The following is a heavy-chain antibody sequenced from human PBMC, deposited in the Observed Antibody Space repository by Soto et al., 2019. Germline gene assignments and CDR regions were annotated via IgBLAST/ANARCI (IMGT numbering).Heavy chain of an antibody. D-gene: IGHD3-10*01. J-gene: IGHJ6*02. CDR3: ARGVRTGFYGMDV. CDR2: IIPIFGTS. V-gene: IGHV1-69*01. Sequence: QVQLVQSGAEVKKPGSSVEVSCKASGGTLSNYALSWVRQAPGQGLEWVGGIIPIFGTSNYAQNFQGRVTITADESTSTAYMELSSLRSEDTAVYYCARGVRTGFYGMDVWGQGTTVTVSS. CDR1: GGTLSNYA.